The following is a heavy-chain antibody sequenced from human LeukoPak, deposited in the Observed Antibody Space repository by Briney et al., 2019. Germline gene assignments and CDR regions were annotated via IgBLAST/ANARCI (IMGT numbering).Heavy chain of an antibody. CDR3: ARSPSPYSSGWYFDY. V-gene: IGHV6-1*01. D-gene: IGHD6-19*01. J-gene: IGHJ4*02. CDR1: GDSVSINSAA. CDR2: TYQRSKWYN. Sequence: SQTLSLTCAISGDSVSINSAAWNWIRQSPSRGLEWLGRTYQRSKWYNDYAVSVKSRITVNPDISKNQFSLQLNSVTPEDTAVYYCARSPSPYSSGWYFDYWGQGTLVTVSS.